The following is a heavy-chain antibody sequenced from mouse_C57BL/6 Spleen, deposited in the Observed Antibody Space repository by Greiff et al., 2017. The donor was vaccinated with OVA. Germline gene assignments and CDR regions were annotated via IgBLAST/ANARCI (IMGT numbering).Heavy chain of an antibody. V-gene: IGHV3-6*01. Sequence: EVQLQESGPGLVKPSQSLSLTCSVTGYSITSGYYWNWIRQFPGNKLEWMGYISYDGSNNYNPSLKNRISITRDTSKNQFFLKLNSVTTEDTATYYCARGPVVATEYFDVWGTGTTVTVSS. D-gene: IGHD1-1*01. CDR3: ARGPVVATEYFDV. CDR2: ISYDGSN. J-gene: IGHJ1*03. CDR1: GYSITSGYY.